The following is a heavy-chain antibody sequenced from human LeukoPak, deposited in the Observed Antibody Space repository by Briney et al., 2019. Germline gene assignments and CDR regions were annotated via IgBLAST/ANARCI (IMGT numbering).Heavy chain of an antibody. CDR3: ARTYDYIWGSFRSHSFDS. CDR1: GGSISSNNYY. CDR2: LYYSGSA. D-gene: IGHD3-16*02. J-gene: IGHJ4*02. Sequence: SEALSLTCTVSGGSISSNNYYWGWIRQPPGKGLEWIGSLYYSGSAYYNPSLKSRVTISVDASKNQFSLKLSSVTAADTGVYYCARTYDYIWGSFRSHSFDSWGQGTLVTVSS. V-gene: IGHV4-39*01.